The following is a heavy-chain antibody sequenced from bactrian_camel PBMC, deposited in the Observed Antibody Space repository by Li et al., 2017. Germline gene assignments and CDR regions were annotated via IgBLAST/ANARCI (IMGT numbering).Heavy chain of an antibody. CDR1: GATHSLYC. J-gene: IGHJ4*01. Sequence: VQLVESGGGSVQAGGSLRLSCTASGATHSLYCMAWFRQAPGKEREAIAIIDSDHISRYAETMEIRFTISRDNHENTVYLDMKYLTPEDTATYYCAARNSGGMGCPVTLSCATMARGLSPPEPWARGPRSPSP. V-gene: IGHV3S53*01. CDR2: IDSDHIS. D-gene: IGHD3*01.